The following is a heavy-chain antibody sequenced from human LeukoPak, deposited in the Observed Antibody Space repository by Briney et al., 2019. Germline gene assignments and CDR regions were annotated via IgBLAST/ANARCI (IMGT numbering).Heavy chain of an antibody. CDR3: ARGSGWFGELYFPDAFDI. D-gene: IGHD3-10*01. Sequence: PSETLSLTCAVYGGSFSGYYWSWLRQPPAKGLEWIGEINHSGSTNYNPSLKSRVTIPVDTTKNQFSLKLSSVTAADTAVYYCARGSGWFGELYFPDAFDIWGQGTMVTVSS. J-gene: IGHJ3*02. CDR2: INHSGST. V-gene: IGHV4-34*01. CDR1: GGSFSGYY.